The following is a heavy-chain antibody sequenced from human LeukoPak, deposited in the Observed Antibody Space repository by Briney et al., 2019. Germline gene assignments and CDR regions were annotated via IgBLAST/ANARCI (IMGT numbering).Heavy chain of an antibody. V-gene: IGHV1-69*05. CDR2: IIPIYGTT. CDR3: ARSVAAAGRNFGFDS. D-gene: IGHD6-13*01. CDR1: GGTFSNYA. Sequence: GASVKVSCKTSGGTFSNYAISWVRQAPGQGLEWMGLIIPIYGTTNYAQKFQGRVTITTDESTYTAYLELGSLTSEDTAVYFCARSVAAAGRNFGFDSWGQGTLLIVSS. J-gene: IGHJ5*01.